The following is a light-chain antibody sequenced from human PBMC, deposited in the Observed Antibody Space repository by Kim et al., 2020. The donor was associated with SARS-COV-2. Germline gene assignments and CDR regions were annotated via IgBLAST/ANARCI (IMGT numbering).Light chain of an antibody. CDR2: QDS. V-gene: IGLV3-1*01. CDR1: KLGDKY. CDR3: QAWDTYTV. Sequence: VSVSPGQTGSITCSGDKLGDKYVCWYQQKPGQSPLLVIYQDSKRPSGIPERFSGSNSGNTATLTISGTQTMDEADYYCQAWDTYTVFGGGTQLTVL. J-gene: IGLJ3*02.